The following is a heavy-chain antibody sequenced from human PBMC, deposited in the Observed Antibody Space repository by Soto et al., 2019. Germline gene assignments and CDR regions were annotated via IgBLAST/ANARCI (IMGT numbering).Heavy chain of an antibody. V-gene: IGHV3-23*01. CDR2: ISGSGGST. CDR3: AKGIPHYV. J-gene: IGHJ4*02. CDR1: GFTFSSYA. D-gene: IGHD4-17*01. Sequence: EVQLLESGGGLVQPGGSLRLSCAASGFTFSSYAMIWVRQAPGKGLEWVSEISGSGGSTSYADSVKGRFTISRDNSKNTLYLQMNSLRSEDTALYYCAKGIPHYVWGQGTQVTVSS.